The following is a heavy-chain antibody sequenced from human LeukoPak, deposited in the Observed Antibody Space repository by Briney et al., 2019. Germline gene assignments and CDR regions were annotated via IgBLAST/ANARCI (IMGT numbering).Heavy chain of an antibody. Sequence: PSETLSLTCVVYGGSLSGSYWSWIRQPPGKGLEWIAEINHSGSANYNPSLKSRVTLSIDKSKNQFSLNLNSVTAANTAVYYCARARRDSGYYKVDYWGQGTLVTVSS. CDR2: INHSGSA. V-gene: IGHV4-34*01. CDR3: ARARRDSGYYKVDY. J-gene: IGHJ4*02. D-gene: IGHD3-3*01. CDR1: GGSLSGSY.